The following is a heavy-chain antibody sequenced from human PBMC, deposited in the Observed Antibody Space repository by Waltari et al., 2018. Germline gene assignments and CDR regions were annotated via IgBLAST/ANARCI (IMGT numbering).Heavy chain of an antibody. CDR2: IYSSGTT. J-gene: IGHJ3*02. CDR1: GGSISSYY. D-gene: IGHD2-15*01. V-gene: IGHV4-59*01. Sequence: QVQLQESGPGLVKPSETLSLTCTVSGGSISSYYWSWIRQPPGKGLAWIGYIYSSGTTNNHPSLKSRVTISVDTSKSQFSLKLSSVTAADTAVYYCARDRYCSGGSCYGAGGAFDIWGQGTMVTVSS. CDR3: ARDRYCSGGSCYGAGGAFDI.